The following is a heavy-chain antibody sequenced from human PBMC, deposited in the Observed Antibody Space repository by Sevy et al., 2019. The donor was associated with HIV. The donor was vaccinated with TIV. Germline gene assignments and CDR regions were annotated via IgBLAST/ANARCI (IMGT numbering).Heavy chain of an antibody. V-gene: IGHV4-39*01. D-gene: IGHD6-13*01. CDR2: IFYIGNT. CDR1: GGSIISSSYY. CDR3: VRRIAAAAFDY. J-gene: IGHJ4*02. Sequence: SETLSLTCTVSGGSIISSSYYWGWIRQPPGKGLDWIGSIFYIGNTYYNPSLKSRVSISVDTSKNQFSLRVNSVTAADTAVYYCVRRIAAAAFDYWGQGTLVTVSS.